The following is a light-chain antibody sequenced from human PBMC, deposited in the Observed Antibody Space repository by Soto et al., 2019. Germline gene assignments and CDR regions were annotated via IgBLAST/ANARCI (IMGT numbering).Light chain of an antibody. J-gene: IGKJ2*01. CDR3: QQYFNWPPYT. Sequence: EIVLTQSPATLSVSPGDRATLSCMASESVSSNVAWYQQKPGQTPRLLIYGASTRATGVPPRFSGSRSGTEFTLTISSLQSEDFAVYYCQQYFNWPPYTFGQGTKVDIK. CDR1: ESVSSN. CDR2: GAS. V-gene: IGKV3-15*01.